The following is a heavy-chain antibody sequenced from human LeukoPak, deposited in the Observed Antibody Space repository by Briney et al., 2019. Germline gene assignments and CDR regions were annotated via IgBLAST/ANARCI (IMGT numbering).Heavy chain of an antibody. CDR2: IYYTGST. D-gene: IGHD6-19*01. CDR1: GGSISKYY. Sequence: SETLSLTCTVSGGSISKYYCSWIRQPPGKGLEWIAYIYYTGSTNYNPSLKSRVTISVDKSKNQFSLKLSSVTAADTAVYYCARSIIAVAWDYWGQGTLVTVSS. V-gene: IGHV4-59*12. CDR3: ARSIIAVAWDY. J-gene: IGHJ4*02.